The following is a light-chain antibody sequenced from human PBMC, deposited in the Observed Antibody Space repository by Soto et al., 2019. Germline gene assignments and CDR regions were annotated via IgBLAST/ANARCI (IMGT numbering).Light chain of an antibody. CDR1: QSISSN. V-gene: IGKV3-15*01. CDR3: QQYNNWPRAT. Sequence: EIVMTQSPATLSVSPGGRATLSCRASQSISSNLAWYQQKPGQTPRLLMFRTSSRATGFPARFSGSWSGTEFNLTISSLQSEDFGVYYCQQYNNWPRATFGGGTKVEIK. CDR2: RTS. J-gene: IGKJ4*01.